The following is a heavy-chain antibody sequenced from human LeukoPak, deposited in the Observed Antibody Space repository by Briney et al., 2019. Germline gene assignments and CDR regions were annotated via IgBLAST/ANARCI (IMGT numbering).Heavy chain of an antibody. V-gene: IGHV4-59*01. CDR2: IYYSGST. CDR1: GGSISSYY. J-gene: IGHJ4*02. D-gene: IGHD6-13*01. Sequence: KSSETLSLTCTVSGGSISSYYWSWIRQPPGKGLEWIGNIYYSGSTNYNPSLKSRVTISVDTSKNQFSLKLSSVTAADTAVYYCARDGYSSSWQAFDYWGQGTLVTVSS. CDR3: ARDGYSSSWQAFDY.